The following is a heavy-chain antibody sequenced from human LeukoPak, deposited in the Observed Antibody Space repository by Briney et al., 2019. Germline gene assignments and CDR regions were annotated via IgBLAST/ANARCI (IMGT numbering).Heavy chain of an antibody. CDR1: GESISGYY. CDR3: ARAGGFFSPFGY. V-gene: IGHV4-59*12. J-gene: IGHJ4*02. D-gene: IGHD3-3*01. CDR2: IYYSGST. Sequence: SETLSLTCTVSGESISGYYWSWIRQPPGKGLEWIGYIYYSGSTNYNPSLKSRVTTSVDTSKNQFSLKLTSVTAADTAVYFCARAGGFFSPFGYWGQGTLVTVSS.